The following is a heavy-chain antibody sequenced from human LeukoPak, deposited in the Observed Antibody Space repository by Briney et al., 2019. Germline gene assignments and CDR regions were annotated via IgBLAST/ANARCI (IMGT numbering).Heavy chain of an antibody. Sequence: GSSVKVSCKASGGTFSSYAISWVRQAPGQGLEWMGGIIPIFGTANYAQKFQGRVTITADESTSTAYMELSSLRSEDTAVYYCARDCSTTPMVGYNWFDPWGQGTPVTVSS. D-gene: IGHD2/OR15-2a*01. CDR2: IIPIFGTA. CDR1: GGTFSSYA. J-gene: IGHJ5*02. V-gene: IGHV1-69*01. CDR3: ARDCSTTPMVGYNWFDP.